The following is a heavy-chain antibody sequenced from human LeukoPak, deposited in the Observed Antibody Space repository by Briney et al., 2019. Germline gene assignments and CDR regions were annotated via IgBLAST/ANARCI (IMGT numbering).Heavy chain of an antibody. CDR2: ISGSGGST. D-gene: IGHD4-11*01. CDR3: AKAPHDYSNYLNWFDP. Sequence: GGSLRLSCAASGFTFSSYAMSWVRQAPGKGLEWVSAISGSGGSTYYADSVKGRFTISRDNSKNTLYLQMNSLRAEDTAVYYCAKAPHDYSNYLNWFDPWGQGTLVTVSS. CDR1: GFTFSSYA. V-gene: IGHV3-23*01. J-gene: IGHJ5*02.